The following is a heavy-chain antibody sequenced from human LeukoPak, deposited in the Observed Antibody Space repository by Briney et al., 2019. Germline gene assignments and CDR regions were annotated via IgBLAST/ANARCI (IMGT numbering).Heavy chain of an antibody. J-gene: IGHJ4*02. Sequence: GGSLRLSCAASGFTFSNYAMSWVRQAPGKGLEWVSVISGSGGSPYYADSVKGRFTISRDNSKNTLYLQMNSLRPEDTAVYYCARDLTGEPPFIDYWGQGTLVTVSS. V-gene: IGHV3-23*01. CDR2: ISGSGGSP. D-gene: IGHD7-27*01. CDR1: GFTFSNYA. CDR3: ARDLTGEPPFIDY.